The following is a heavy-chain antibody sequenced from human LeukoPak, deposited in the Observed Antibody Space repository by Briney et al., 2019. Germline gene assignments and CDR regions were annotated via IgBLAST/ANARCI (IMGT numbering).Heavy chain of an antibody. CDR1: GFTVSSNY. J-gene: IGHJ3*02. Sequence: GGSLRLSCAASGFTVSSNYMSWVRQAPGKGLEWVSVIYSGGSTYYADSVKGRFTISRDNAKNSLYLQMNSLRAEDTAVYYCARENLELGAFDIWGQGTMVTVSS. CDR2: IYSGGST. CDR3: ARENLELGAFDI. D-gene: IGHD1-7*01. V-gene: IGHV3-53*01.